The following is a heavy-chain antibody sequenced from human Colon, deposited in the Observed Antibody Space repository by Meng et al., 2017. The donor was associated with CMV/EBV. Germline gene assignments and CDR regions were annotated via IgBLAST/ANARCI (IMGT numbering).Heavy chain of an antibody. CDR2: ISRGSGTI. D-gene: IGHD2/OR15-2a*01. CDR1: GFTFNSYA. CDR3: AKPLVIEPFKDRWFDP. J-gene: IGHJ5*02. Sequence: SWVGSGFTFNSYALNWVRQAPGKGLEWVSAISRGSGTIFYADSVKGRFTISRDNSKNTLYLQMNSLRVEDTAVYFCAKPLVIEPFKDRWFDPWGQGTLVTVSS. V-gene: IGHV3-23*01.